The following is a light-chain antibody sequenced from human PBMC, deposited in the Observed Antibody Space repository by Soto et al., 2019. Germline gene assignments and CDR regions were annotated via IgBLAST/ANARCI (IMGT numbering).Light chain of an antibody. J-gene: IGKJ1*01. V-gene: IGKV1-5*01. Sequence: DIHMTQSPSTLSASVGDRVTITCRASQSLSSRLAWYQQKPGKAPELLIYDASSLKSGVPSRFSGSESGTEFTLTISSLQPDDFATYYCQQYNNFWTLGQGTKVDI. CDR3: QQYNNFWT. CDR1: QSLSSR. CDR2: DAS.